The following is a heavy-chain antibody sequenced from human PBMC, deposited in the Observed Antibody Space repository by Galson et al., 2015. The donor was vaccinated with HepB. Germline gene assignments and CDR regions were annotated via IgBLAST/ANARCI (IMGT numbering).Heavy chain of an antibody. V-gene: IGHV6-1*01. D-gene: IGHD6-19*01. CDR2: TYYRAKWSN. CDR1: GDSVSNNSVA. J-gene: IGHJ6*02. Sequence: CAISGDSVSNNSVAWNWIRQSPSRGLEWLGRTYYRAKWSNDYAVSVRGRITINPDTSKNQFSLQLNSVTPDDTAIYYCAGVVGTIYYYGMDVWGQGTTVTASS. CDR3: AGVVGTIYYYGMDV.